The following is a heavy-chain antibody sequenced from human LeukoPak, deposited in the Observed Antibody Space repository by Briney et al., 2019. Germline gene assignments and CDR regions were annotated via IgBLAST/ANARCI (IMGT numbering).Heavy chain of an antibody. D-gene: IGHD6-19*01. CDR3: ARETTINGGVAVAGPQPYIYYMDV. Sequence: EPSETLSLTCTVSGGSISSYYWSWIRQPPGKGLEWIGYIYYSGSANYNPSLKSRVTVSLDTSKNQFSLKLSSVTAADTGVYYCARETTINGGVAVAGPQPYIYYMDVWGKGTTVTISS. CDR1: GGSISSYY. J-gene: IGHJ6*03. CDR2: IYYSGSA. V-gene: IGHV4-59*01.